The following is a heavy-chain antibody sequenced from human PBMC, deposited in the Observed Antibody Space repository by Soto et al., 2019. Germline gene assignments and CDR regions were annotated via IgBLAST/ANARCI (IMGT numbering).Heavy chain of an antibody. CDR1: GYTFTSYG. Sequence: QVQLVQSGAEVKKPGASVKVSCKASGYTFTSYGISWVRQAPGQGLEWMGWISAYNGNTNYALKIQGRVTITTDTSTSTAYMELRSLSSDDTAVYYCASGWFGEFVYYFDYWGQGTLVTVSS. V-gene: IGHV1-18*01. J-gene: IGHJ4*02. CDR3: ASGWFGEFVYYFDY. D-gene: IGHD3-10*01. CDR2: ISAYNGNT.